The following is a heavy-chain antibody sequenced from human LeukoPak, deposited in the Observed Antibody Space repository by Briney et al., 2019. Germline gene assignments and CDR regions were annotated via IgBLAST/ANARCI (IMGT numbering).Heavy chain of an antibody. CDR2: ILPLSGTA. CDR3: ARGLTTGTTILWFDS. Sequence: ASVKVSCKASGYTFTGHYMHWVRQAPGRGLEWMGGILPLSGTANYAQRFQGRVTITTDESTTTAYMDLTSLRSEDTAVYYCARGLTTGTTILWFDSWGQGTLVTVSS. V-gene: IGHV1-69*05. CDR1: GYTFTGHY. J-gene: IGHJ5*01. D-gene: IGHD1-1*01.